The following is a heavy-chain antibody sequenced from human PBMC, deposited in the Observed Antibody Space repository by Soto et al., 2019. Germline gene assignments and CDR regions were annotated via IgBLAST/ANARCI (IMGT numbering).Heavy chain of an antibody. J-gene: IGHJ4*02. CDR2: ISYDGSNK. CDR1: GFTFSSYG. Sequence: QVQLVESGGGVVQPGRSLRLSCAASGFTFSSYGMHWVRQAPGKGLEWVAVISYDGSNKYYADSVKGRFTISRDNSKNTLYLQMNSLRAEDTAVYYCATPAYDILTGYFHYLDYWGQGTLVTVSS. CDR3: ATPAYDILTGYFHYLDY. D-gene: IGHD3-9*01. V-gene: IGHV3-30*03.